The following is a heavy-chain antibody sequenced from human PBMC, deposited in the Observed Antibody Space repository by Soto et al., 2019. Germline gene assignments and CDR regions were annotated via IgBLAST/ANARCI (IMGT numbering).Heavy chain of an antibody. CDR1: GYSISSGYY. CDR3: ARATNPTTVTTPWFDP. D-gene: IGHD4-17*01. Sequence: PSETLSLTCAVSGYSISSGYYWGWIRQPPGKGLVWIGSIYHSGSTFYNPSLKSRVTISVDTSKNQFSLKLTSVTAADTAVYYCARATNPTTVTTPWFDPWGQGTLVTVSS. CDR2: IYHSGST. J-gene: IGHJ5*02. V-gene: IGHV4-38-2*01.